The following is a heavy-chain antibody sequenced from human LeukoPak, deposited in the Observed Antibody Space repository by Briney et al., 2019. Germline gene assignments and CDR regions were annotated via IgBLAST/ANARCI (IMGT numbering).Heavy chain of an antibody. CDR1: GGSISSY. Sequence: SETLSLTCTVSGGSISSYWSWIRQPAGKGLEWIGRIYGSGSTNYNPSLKSRVTMSLDTSKNQFSLKLSSVTAADTAVYYCARDRFEDDYVWGSYPLARDNWFDPWGQGTLVTVSS. V-gene: IGHV4-4*07. CDR2: IYGSGST. CDR3: ARDRFEDDYVWGSYPLARDNWFDP. D-gene: IGHD3-16*02. J-gene: IGHJ5*02.